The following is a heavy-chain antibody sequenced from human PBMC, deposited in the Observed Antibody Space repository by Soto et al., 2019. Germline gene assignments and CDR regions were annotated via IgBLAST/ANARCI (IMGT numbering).Heavy chain of an antibody. CDR3: AKDALRTGRGGPRGFYCFDS. CDR1: GFTFSSYA. V-gene: IGHV3-23*01. D-gene: IGHD5-12*01. CDR2: LSRSGGST. Sequence: PGGSLRLSGAASGFTFSSYAMSWFPQAPGKGLEWGSALSRSGGSTYYADSVKVRFTISRDNSKNTLYLQMNSLRPEDTAVYYCAKDALRTGRGGPRGFYCFDSWGQGTLVTVSS. J-gene: IGHJ4*02.